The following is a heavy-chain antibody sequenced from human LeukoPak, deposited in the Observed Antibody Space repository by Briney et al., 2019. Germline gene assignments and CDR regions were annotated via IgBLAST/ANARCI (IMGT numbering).Heavy chain of an antibody. Sequence: GGPLRLSCGASGFTLSNTWMSWARQARGRGREWVSYISSSGYTIHYADSVKCRFTISRDNTKNSLYLQMNSLRDEDTAVYYCARDSLDPRAPYDSSGGYFDYWGQGTLVTVSS. V-gene: IGHV3-11*04. CDR3: ARDSLDPRAPYDSSGGYFDY. CDR2: ISSSGYTI. CDR1: GFTLSNTW. J-gene: IGHJ4*02. D-gene: IGHD3-22*01.